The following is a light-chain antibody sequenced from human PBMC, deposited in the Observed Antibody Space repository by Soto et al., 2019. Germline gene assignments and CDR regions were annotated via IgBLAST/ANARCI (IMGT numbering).Light chain of an antibody. CDR3: SSYTTSSTRV. V-gene: IGLV2-14*01. J-gene: IGLJ1*01. Sequence: QSVLTQPASVSGSPGQSSAISCTGSISDVGIYNYVSWYQQHPGKVPKLIIYEVSNRPSGVSNRFSGSKSGNTASLTISGLQAEDEADYYCSSYTTSSTRVFGTGTKLTVL. CDR2: EVS. CDR1: ISDVGIYNY.